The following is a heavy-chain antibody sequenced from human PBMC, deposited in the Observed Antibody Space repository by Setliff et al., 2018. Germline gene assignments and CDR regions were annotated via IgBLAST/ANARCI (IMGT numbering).Heavy chain of an antibody. J-gene: IGHJ4*02. Sequence: ASVKVSCKASGYTFNNYGIIWVRQAPGQGPEWMGWISAYSGETNYAQIFQGRVTMTTDTPTSTAYMELRSLTSDDTAVYYCARGQTLRHFDWPTAFDYWGRGTLVPVSP. CDR3: ARGQTLRHFDWPTAFDY. CDR1: GYTFNNYG. CDR2: ISAYSGET. D-gene: IGHD3-9*01. V-gene: IGHV1-18*01.